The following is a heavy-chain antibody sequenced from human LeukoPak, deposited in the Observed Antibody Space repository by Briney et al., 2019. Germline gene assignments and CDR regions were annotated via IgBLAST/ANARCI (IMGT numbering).Heavy chain of an antibody. CDR3: AKEMAGTYDY. Sequence: GGSLRLSCAASGFTFSSYAMHWVRQAPGKGLEYVSAISSNGGSTYYANSVKGRFTISRDNSKNTLYLQMNSLRAEDTAVYYCAKEMAGTYDYWGQGTLVTVSS. V-gene: IGHV3-64*01. CDR1: GFTFSSYA. CDR2: ISSNGGST. J-gene: IGHJ4*02. D-gene: IGHD6-19*01.